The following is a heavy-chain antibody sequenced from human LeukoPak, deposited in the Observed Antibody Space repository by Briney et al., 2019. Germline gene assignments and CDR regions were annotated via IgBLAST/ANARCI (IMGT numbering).Heavy chain of an antibody. J-gene: IGHJ4*02. Sequence: SETLSLTCTVSGGSISSRSYYWGWIRQPPGKGLEWIGSIYYSGDTYYNPSLRSRVTISVDRSNNQFSLRLSSLTAADTAVYYCARQREGVTGYRAPFDYWGQGTLVTVSS. CDR1: GGSISSRSYY. D-gene: IGHD3-9*01. CDR2: IYYSGDT. CDR3: ARQREGVTGYRAPFDY. V-gene: IGHV4-39*01.